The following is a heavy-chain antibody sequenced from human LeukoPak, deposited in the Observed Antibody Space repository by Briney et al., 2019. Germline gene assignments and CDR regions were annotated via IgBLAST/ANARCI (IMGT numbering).Heavy chain of an antibody. CDR2: IYYSGST. V-gene: IGHV4-59*01. J-gene: IGHJ4*02. CDR1: GGSISSYY. D-gene: IGHD5-24*01. Sequence: PSETLSLTCTVSGGSISSYYSSWIRQPPGKGLEWIGYIYYSGSTNYNPSLKSRVTISVDTSKNQFSLKLSSVTAADTAVYYCARGADEAHYWGQGTLVTVSS. CDR3: ARGADEAHY.